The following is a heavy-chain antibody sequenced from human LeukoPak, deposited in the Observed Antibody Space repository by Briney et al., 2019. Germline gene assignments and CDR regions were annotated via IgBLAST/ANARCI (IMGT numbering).Heavy chain of an antibody. D-gene: IGHD3-22*01. CDR1: GFTFSDYS. CDR2: ISTSSNYR. Sequence: GGSLRLSCVASGFTFSDYSMNWVRQAPGKGLEWVSYISTSSNYRYYADSMKGRFTISRENGKNSLYLQMNSLRAEDTAMYYCARGAYNSGGTHENWGQGTLVTVSS. J-gene: IGHJ4*02. V-gene: IGHV3-21*01. CDR3: ARGAYNSGGTHEN.